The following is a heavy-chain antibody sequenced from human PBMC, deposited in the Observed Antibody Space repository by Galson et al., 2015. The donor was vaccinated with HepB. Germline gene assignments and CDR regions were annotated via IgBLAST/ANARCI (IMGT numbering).Heavy chain of an antibody. CDR3: TRICITMIVVIILDY. CDR2: IRNKANSYAT. D-gene: IGHD3-22*01. CDR1: GFTFSGSA. V-gene: IGHV3-73*01. Sequence: SLRLSCAASGFTFSGSAMHWVRQASGKGLEWVGRIRNKANSYATAYAASLKGRFTISRDDSKNTAYLQMNSLKTEDTAVYYCTRICITMIVVIILDYWGQGTLVTVSS. J-gene: IGHJ4*02.